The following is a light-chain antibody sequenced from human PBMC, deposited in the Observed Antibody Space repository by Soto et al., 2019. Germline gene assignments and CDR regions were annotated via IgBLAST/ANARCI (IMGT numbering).Light chain of an antibody. Sequence: QSAPTQPRSVSGSPGQSVTISCTGTSHDVGGYDYVSWYQQSPGKAPKLIIYDVIERPSGVPDRFSGSKSGNTASLTISGVQAEDEGDYYCCSYAGTYTFMVFGGGTKVTVL. J-gene: IGLJ2*01. CDR1: SHDVGGYDY. CDR2: DVI. V-gene: IGLV2-11*01. CDR3: CSYAGTYTFMV.